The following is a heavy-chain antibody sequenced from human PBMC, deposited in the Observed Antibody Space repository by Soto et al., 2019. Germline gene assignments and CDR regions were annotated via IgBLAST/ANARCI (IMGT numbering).Heavy chain of an antibody. V-gene: IGHV3-23*01. J-gene: IGHJ4*02. CDR3: AKGGVGATRFFDY. CDR2: ISSSGGST. Sequence: EVQLLESGGGLVQPGGSLRLSCAASGFTFSSYAMSWVRQAPGKGLEWVSAISSSGGSTYYADSVKGRFTISRDNSKNTLYLQMNSLRAEDTAVYYCAKGGVGATRFFDYWGQGTLVTVSS. D-gene: IGHD1-26*01. CDR1: GFTFSSYA.